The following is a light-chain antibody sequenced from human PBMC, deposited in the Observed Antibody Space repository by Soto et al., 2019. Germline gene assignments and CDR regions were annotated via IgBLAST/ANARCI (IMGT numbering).Light chain of an antibody. Sequence: QSALTQPASVSGSPGQSIAISCTGTSSDVGGYNYVSWYQQHPDKAPKLMIYDVSNRPSGVSNRFSGSKSGNTASLTISGHQAEDEADYCCSSYAGSSTPYVFGTGTKVTVL. CDR3: SSYAGSSTPYV. CDR2: DVS. V-gene: IGLV2-14*01. CDR1: SSDVGGYNY. J-gene: IGLJ1*01.